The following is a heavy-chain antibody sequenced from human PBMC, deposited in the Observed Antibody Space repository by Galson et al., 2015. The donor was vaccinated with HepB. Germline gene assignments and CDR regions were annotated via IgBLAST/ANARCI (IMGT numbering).Heavy chain of an antibody. V-gene: IGHV3-21*01. CDR2: ISTSGSFI. CDR1: GFTFSSYN. D-gene: IGHD2-21*02. Sequence: SLRLSCAASGFTFSSYNMNWVRQAPGKGLEWVSSISTSGSFINYADSLEGRFTISRDNAKNSLYLQLSGLRGEDTAVYYCARAPTAVEQGQEMPFDIWGQGTMVIVSS. J-gene: IGHJ3*02. CDR3: ARAPTAVEQGQEMPFDI.